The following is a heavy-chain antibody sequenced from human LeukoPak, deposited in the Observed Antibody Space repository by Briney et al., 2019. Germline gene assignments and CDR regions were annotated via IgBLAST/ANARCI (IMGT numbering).Heavy chain of an antibody. J-gene: IGHJ4*02. V-gene: IGHV3-23*01. Sequence: GGSLRLSCAASGFTFSSYAMSWVRQAPGKGLEWVSAISASGGSTSYADSVKGRFTISRDNSKNTLFLQMNSLRAEDTAIYYCAKDGYYYGSGSHHYDYWGQRTLVTVSS. CDR1: GFTFSSYA. CDR3: AKDGYYYGSGSHHYDY. D-gene: IGHD3-10*01. CDR2: ISASGGST.